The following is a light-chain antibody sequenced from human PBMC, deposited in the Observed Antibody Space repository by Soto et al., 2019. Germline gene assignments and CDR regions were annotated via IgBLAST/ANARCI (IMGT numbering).Light chain of an antibody. CDR1: QGISNY. J-gene: IGKJ1*01. Sequence: DIQMTQSPSSLSASVGDRVTITCRASQGISNYLAWYQQKPGKVPKLLIYAASSLQSGVPSRISGSGSGTEFTLTISSLQPDDFAPYYCQQYTSYPWTLGQGTKVDIK. CDR2: AAS. V-gene: IGKV1-16*01. CDR3: QQYTSYPWT.